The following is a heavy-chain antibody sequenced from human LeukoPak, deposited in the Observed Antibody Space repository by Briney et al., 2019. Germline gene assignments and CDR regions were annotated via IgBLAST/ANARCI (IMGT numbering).Heavy chain of an antibody. CDR2: IYYSGST. D-gene: IGHD3-10*01. CDR1: GGSISNGDHY. CDR3: ARGRWFPSPLGMDV. V-gene: IGHV4-30-4*01. Sequence: SETLSLTCNVSGGSISNGDHYWSWIRQPPGKGLEWIGYIYYSGSTYYYPSLRSRVTISIDTSKNQFSLRLRPVTAADTAVYYCARGRWFPSPLGMDVWGQGTTVTVSS. J-gene: IGHJ6*01.